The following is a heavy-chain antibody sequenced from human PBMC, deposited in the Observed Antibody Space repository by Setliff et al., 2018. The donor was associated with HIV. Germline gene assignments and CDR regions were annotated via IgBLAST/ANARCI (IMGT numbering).Heavy chain of an antibody. J-gene: IGHJ4*02. CDR2: INYSGST. Sequence: SETLSLTCTVSGGSISSHYWNWIRRPPGKGLEWIGSINYSGSTNYDTSLKGRVTISVDTSKNQFSLKLRSVTAADTAVYYCAREGPGPQFYDSSGYPYYFDYWGQGTLVTVSS. CDR1: GGSISSHY. D-gene: IGHD3-22*01. V-gene: IGHV4-59*11. CDR3: AREGPGPQFYDSSGYPYYFDY.